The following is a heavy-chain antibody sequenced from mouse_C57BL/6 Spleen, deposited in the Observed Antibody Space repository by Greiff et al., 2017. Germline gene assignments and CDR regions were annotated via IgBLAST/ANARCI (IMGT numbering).Heavy chain of an antibody. CDR1: GYTFTSYG. CDR2: IYPRSGNT. D-gene: IGHD2-1*01. CDR3: AREDGNWYYFDY. Sequence: QVQLQQSGAELARPGASVKLSCKASGYTFTSYGISWVKQRTGQGLEWIGEIYPRSGNTYYNEKFKGKATLTADKYSSTAYMELRSLTSEDSAVYFCAREDGNWYYFDYWGQGTTLTVSS. J-gene: IGHJ2*01. V-gene: IGHV1-81*01.